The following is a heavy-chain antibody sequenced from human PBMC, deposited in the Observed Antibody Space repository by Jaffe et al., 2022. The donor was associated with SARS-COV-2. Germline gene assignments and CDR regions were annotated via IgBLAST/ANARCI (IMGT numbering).Heavy chain of an antibody. D-gene: IGHD1-26*01. J-gene: IGHJ1*01. Sequence: QVQLVQSGAEVKEPGASVKVSCKAFGYTFADYYIYWVRQAPGQGLEWMGWINPESGGTNYAQKFQDRVTMTRDTSINTAHMEVNRLTSDDTAVYYCARGVGGTTRYFQYWGQGTLVSVSS. CDR2: INPESGGT. CDR3: ARGVGGTTRYFQY. V-gene: IGHV1-2*02. CDR1: GYTFADYY.